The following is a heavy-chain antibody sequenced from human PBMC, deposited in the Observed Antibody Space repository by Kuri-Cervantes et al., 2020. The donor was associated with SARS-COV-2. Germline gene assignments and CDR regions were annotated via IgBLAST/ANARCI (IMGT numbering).Heavy chain of an antibody. CDR3: ARGANTKRLLNIVVANNWFDP. D-gene: IGHD2-15*01. CDR2: IIPIFGTA. J-gene: IGHJ5*02. V-gene: IGHV1-69*06. CDR1: GGTFSSYA. Sequence: SVKVSCKASGGTFSSYAISWVRQAPGQGLEWMGGIIPIFGTANYAQKFQGRVTITADKSTSTAYMELSSLRSEDAAVYYCARGANTKRLLNIVVANNWFDPWGQGTLVTVDS.